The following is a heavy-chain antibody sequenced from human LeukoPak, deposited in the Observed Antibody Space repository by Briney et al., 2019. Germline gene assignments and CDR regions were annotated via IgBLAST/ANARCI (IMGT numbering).Heavy chain of an antibody. V-gene: IGHV3-48*03. D-gene: IGHD6-13*01. Sequence: GGSLRLSCAASGFTFSTSEMIWVRQAPGKGLKWVSYISTSGSTMYYADSVKGRFTISRDNAKNTLNLQMNGLRAEDTAVYYCARDSSSGLDYWGRGTLVTVSS. CDR3: ARDSSSGLDY. J-gene: IGHJ4*02. CDR2: ISTSGSTM. CDR1: GFTFSTSE.